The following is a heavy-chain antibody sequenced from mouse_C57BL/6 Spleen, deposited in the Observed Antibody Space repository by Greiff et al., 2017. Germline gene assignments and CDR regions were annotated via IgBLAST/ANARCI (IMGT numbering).Heavy chain of an antibody. CDR1: GYAFSSSW. D-gene: IGHD1-1*01. CDR3: ARATDYYGRSHWYFDV. V-gene: IGHV1-82*01. CDR2: IYPGDGDT. Sequence: QVQLQQSGPELVKPGASVKISCKASGYAFSSSWMNWVKQRPGKGLEWIGRIYPGDGDTNYNGKFKGKATLTADKSSSTAYMQLSSLTSEDSGVYCCARATDYYGRSHWYFDVWGTGTTVTVSS. J-gene: IGHJ1*03.